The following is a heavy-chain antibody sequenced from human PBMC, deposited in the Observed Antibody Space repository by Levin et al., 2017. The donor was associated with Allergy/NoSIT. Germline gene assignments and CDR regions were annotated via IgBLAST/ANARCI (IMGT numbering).Heavy chain of an antibody. CDR2: IHSTGSS. J-gene: IGHJ4*02. V-gene: IGHV4-4*07. Sequence: SETLSLTCTVSGGSISSYYWSWIRQPAGKGLEWIGRIHSTGSSNYNPSLTSRVTMSVDTSKNRFSLKLSSVTAADTAVYYCASLGAYYKEADYWGQGILVALAS. D-gene: IGHD3-10*01. CDR1: GGSISSYY. CDR3: ASLGAYYKEADY.